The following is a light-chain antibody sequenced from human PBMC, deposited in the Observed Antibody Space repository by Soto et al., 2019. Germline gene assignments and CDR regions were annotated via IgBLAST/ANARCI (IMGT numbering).Light chain of an antibody. J-gene: IGKJ5*01. V-gene: IGKV3D-15*01. CDR2: GAS. CDR1: QSVSSN. Sequence: EIVMTQSPGTLYVSPGERATLSCRASQSVSSNLAWYQQRPGQPPRLLIYGASTRATGIPARFSGSVSGTEFTLTISSLQSEDFAVYYCQQSSDWPPITFGQGTRLEVK. CDR3: QQSSDWPPIT.